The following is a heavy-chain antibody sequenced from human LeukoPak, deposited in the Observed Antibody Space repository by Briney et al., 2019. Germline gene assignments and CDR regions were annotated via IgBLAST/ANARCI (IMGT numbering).Heavy chain of an antibody. Sequence: ASVKVSCKASGYTFTGYYMHWVRQAPGQGLEWMGWINPNSGGTNYAQKFQGRVTMTRDTSINTAYMELSRLGSDDTAVYYCARGDSSGWYGFGRTGGWFDPWGQGTLVTVSS. J-gene: IGHJ5*02. CDR2: INPNSGGT. D-gene: IGHD6-19*01. CDR3: ARGDSSGWYGFGRTGGWFDP. CDR1: GYTFTGYY. V-gene: IGHV1-2*02.